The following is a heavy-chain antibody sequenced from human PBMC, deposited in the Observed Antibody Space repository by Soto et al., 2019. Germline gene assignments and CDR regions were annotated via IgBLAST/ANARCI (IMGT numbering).Heavy chain of an antibody. V-gene: IGHV3-74*01. J-gene: IGHJ6*02. Sequence: GGSLRLSCAASGFTFSSYWMHWVRQAPGKGLVWVSRINSDGSSIYYADSVKGRFAVSRDNAKNSLFLQMNSLRDEDTAVYYCARGGSSSDNGMDVWGQGTTVTVSS. CDR1: GFTFSSYW. CDR3: ARGGSSSDNGMDV. CDR2: INSDGSSI. D-gene: IGHD3-16*01.